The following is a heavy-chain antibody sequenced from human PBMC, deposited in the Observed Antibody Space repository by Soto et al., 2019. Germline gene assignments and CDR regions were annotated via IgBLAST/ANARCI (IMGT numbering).Heavy chain of an antibody. V-gene: IGHV1-18*04. CDR2: ISPYNGNT. Sequence: DSVKVRCKASGYTFTSYGISWVRQAPGQGLVWMGWISPYNGNTNYVQKLQGRVNMTTDTSTCTAYTALGSLRTDATAVYSCARPRALNSCPSYFDYWGQGTLVTVSS. CDR1: GYTFTSYG. CDR3: ARPRALNSCPSYFDY. D-gene: IGHD1-26*01. J-gene: IGHJ4*02.